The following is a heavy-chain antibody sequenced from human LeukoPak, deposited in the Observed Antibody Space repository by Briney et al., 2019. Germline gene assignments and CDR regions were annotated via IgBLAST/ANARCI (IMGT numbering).Heavy chain of an antibody. J-gene: IGHJ5*02. CDR2: IYPGDSDT. CDR3: ARRIGSGYYFNWFDP. Sequence: GESLKISCKGSGYSFTSYWIGWVRQMPGKGLEWMGIIYPGDSDTRYSPSFQGQVTIPADKSISTAYLQWSSLKASDTAMYYCARRIGSGYYFNWFDPWGQGTLVTVSS. CDR1: GYSFTSYW. D-gene: IGHD3-22*01. V-gene: IGHV5-51*01.